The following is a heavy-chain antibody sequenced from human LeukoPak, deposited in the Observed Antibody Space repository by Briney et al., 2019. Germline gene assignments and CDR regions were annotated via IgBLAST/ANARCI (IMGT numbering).Heavy chain of an antibody. CDR3: VRGGSVNPALIDY. CDR2: IYNSGST. Sequence: PSETLSLTCTVSGGSITTYYWSWIRQPPGKGLEWIGFIYNSGSTKYNPSLGSRGTISEDTAKNQFSLKLTSVTAADTAIHYCVRGGSVNPALIDYWGQGTLVTVSS. CDR1: GGSITTYY. J-gene: IGHJ4*02. V-gene: IGHV4-59*01. D-gene: IGHD1-14*01.